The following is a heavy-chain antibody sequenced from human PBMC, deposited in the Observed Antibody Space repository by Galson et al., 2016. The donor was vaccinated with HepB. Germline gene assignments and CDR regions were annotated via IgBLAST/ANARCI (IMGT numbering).Heavy chain of an antibody. D-gene: IGHD5-12*01. CDR2: ISYDGRHT. Sequence: SLRLSCAASGFAFSTYAMHWVRQAPGKGLEWVALISYDGRHTYYADSVKGRFTISRDNSQNTLFLQMNSLRPEDTAVYYCANERSRWWLRGLTSYHHYYGMDVWGQGTTVTVSS. J-gene: IGHJ6*02. CDR3: ANERSRWWLRGLTSYHHYYGMDV. V-gene: IGHV3-30*18. CDR1: GFAFSTYA.